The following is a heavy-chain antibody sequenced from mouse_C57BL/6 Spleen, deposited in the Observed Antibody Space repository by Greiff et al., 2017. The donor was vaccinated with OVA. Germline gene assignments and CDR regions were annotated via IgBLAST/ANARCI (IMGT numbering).Heavy chain of an antibody. CDR1: GYTFPSYW. D-gene: IGHD4-1*01. CDR3: ARAELTGVSMDY. Sequence: QVQLQQPGAELVKPGASVKMSCKASGYTFPSYWITWVKQRPGQGLEWIGDIYPGSGSTNYNEKFKSKATLTVDQSSSTAYMQLSSLTSEDSAVYYCARAELTGVSMDYWGQGTSVTVSS. J-gene: IGHJ4*01. CDR2: IYPGSGST. V-gene: IGHV1-55*01.